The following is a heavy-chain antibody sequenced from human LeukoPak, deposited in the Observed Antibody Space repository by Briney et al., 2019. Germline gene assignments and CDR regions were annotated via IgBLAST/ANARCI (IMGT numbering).Heavy chain of an antibody. CDR3: ARVDTTWYPFDY. V-gene: IGHV1-69*13. Sequence: SVKVSCKASGGTFNNYIISWVRQAPGQGLEWMGEIIPVFGTANYAQNFQGRVTITADESTSTAYMELSNLTSEDTAVYYCARVDTTWYPFDYWGQGTQVTVSP. J-gene: IGHJ4*02. CDR1: GGTFNNYI. D-gene: IGHD6-13*01. CDR2: IIPVFGTA.